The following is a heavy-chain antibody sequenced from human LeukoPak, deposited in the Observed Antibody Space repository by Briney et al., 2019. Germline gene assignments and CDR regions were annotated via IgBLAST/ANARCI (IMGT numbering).Heavy chain of an antibody. Sequence: SETLSLTCAVYGGSFSGYYWSWIRQPPGKGLEWIGEINHSGSTNYNPSLKSRVTISVDTSKNQFSLKLSSVTAADTAVYYCARGWAAEQDYWGQGTLVTVSS. D-gene: IGHD1/OR15-1a*01. V-gene: IGHV4-34*01. CDR2: INHSGST. CDR3: ARGWAAEQDY. CDR1: GGSFSGYY. J-gene: IGHJ4*02.